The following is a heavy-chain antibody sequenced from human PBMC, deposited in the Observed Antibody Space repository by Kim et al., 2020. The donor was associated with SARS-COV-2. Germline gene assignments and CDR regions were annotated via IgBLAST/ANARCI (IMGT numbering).Heavy chain of an antibody. Sequence: SETLSLTCTVSGGSISSGDYYWSWIRQPPGKGLEWIGYIYYSGSTYYNPSLKSRVTISVDTSKNQFSLKLSSVTAADTAVYYCARAGRRYYYGSGSSMDVWGQGTTVTVSS. D-gene: IGHD3-10*01. CDR1: GGSISSGDYY. CDR3: ARAGRRYYYGSGSSMDV. CDR2: IYYSGST. V-gene: IGHV4-30-4*01. J-gene: IGHJ6*02.